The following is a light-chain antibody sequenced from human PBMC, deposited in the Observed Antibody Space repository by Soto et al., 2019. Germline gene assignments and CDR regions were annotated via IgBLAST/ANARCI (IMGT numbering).Light chain of an antibody. Sequence: DIQMTQSPSTLSASVGDRVTLTCRASQSVSDWLAWYQQKPGKAPKVLIYKASNLESGVPSRFSGSGSGTQFTLTISSLQPDDSATYYCQRYNTFSPYTFGQGTKVDIK. V-gene: IGKV1-5*03. CDR1: QSVSDW. CDR3: QRYNTFSPYT. J-gene: IGKJ2*01. CDR2: KAS.